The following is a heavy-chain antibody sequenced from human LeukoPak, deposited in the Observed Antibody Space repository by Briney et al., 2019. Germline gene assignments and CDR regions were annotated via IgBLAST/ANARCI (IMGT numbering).Heavy chain of an antibody. V-gene: IGHV3-74*01. Sequence: GGSLRLSCAASGFDFSSNWMHWVRHAPGQGLVWVSRIKGDGISTNYADSVKGRFTISRDVAKNTLYLQMNSLRAEDTGVYYCAKDHYWSIDYWGRGTLVTVSS. CDR1: GFDFSSNW. D-gene: IGHD3-3*01. CDR2: IKGDGIST. CDR3: AKDHYWSIDY. J-gene: IGHJ4*02.